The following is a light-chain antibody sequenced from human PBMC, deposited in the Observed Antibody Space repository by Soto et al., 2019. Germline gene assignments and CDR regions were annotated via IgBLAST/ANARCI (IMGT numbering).Light chain of an antibody. Sequence: TQVTMSPSSLSAYVGDRVTITCRASQSISSYLNWYQQKPGKAPKLLIFAASSLQSGAPSRFSGSGSGTDFTLTISSLQPEDFATYYCQQTYSPLPTFGQGTKVDIK. CDR3: QQTYSPLPT. J-gene: IGKJ1*01. V-gene: IGKV1-39*01. CDR2: AAS. CDR1: QSISSY.